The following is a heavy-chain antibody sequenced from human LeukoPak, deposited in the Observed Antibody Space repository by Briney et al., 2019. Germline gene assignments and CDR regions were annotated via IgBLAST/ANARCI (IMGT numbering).Heavy chain of an antibody. Sequence: GGSLRLSCAASGFTFSSYAMSWVRQAPGKGLEWVSAISGSGGSTYYADSVKGRFTISRDNSKNTLYLQMNSLRAEDTAVYYCAKERPPRDYYDSSGYSPYYFDYWGQGTLVTVSS. CDR1: GFTFSSYA. J-gene: IGHJ4*02. D-gene: IGHD3-22*01. V-gene: IGHV3-23*01. CDR2: ISGSGGST. CDR3: AKERPPRDYYDSSGYSPYYFDY.